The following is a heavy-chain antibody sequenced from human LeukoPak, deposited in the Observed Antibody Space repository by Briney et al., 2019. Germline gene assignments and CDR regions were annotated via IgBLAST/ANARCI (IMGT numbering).Heavy chain of an antibody. CDR3: ARASERGATTGVFDY. D-gene: IGHD1-26*01. Sequence: PSETLSLTCTVSGGSISSYYWSWIRQPAGKGLEWIGRIYTSGSTNHNPSLKSRVTMSVDTSKNQFSLKLSSVTAADTAVYYCARASERGATTGVFDYWGQGTLVTVSS. V-gene: IGHV4-4*07. J-gene: IGHJ4*02. CDR1: GGSISSYY. CDR2: IYTSGST.